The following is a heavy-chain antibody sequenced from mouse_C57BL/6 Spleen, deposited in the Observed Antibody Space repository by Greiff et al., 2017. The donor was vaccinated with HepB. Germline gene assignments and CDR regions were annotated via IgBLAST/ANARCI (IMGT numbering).Heavy chain of an antibody. D-gene: IGHD1-1*01. CDR3: ARGSSDAMDY. V-gene: IGHV5-12*01. CDR2: ISNGGGST. CDR1: GFTFSDYY. Sequence: EVQLVESGGGLVQPGGSLKLSCAASGFTFSDYYMYWVRQTPEKRLEWVAYISNGGGSTYYPDTVKGRFTISRDNAKNTLYLQMSRLKSEDTAMYYCARGSSDAMDYWGQGTSVTVSS. J-gene: IGHJ4*01.